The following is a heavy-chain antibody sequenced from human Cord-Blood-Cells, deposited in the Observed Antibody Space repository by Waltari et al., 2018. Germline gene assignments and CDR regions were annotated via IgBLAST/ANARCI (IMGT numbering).Heavy chain of an antibody. J-gene: IGHJ4*02. CDR1: GGSFSGYY. Sequence: QVQLQQWGAGLLKPSETLSLTCAVYGGSFSGYYWSWIRQPPGKGLDWIGEINHSESNNYNPSLKSRVTISVDTSKYQFSLKLSCVTAADTAVYYCARGRGAARHFDYWGQGTLVTVSS. CDR3: ARGRGAARHFDY. D-gene: IGHD6-6*01. CDR2: INHSESN. V-gene: IGHV4-34*01.